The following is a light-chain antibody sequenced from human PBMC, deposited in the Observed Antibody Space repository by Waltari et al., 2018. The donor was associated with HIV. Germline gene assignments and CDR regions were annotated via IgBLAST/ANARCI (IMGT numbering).Light chain of an antibody. CDR1: SSNIGAGSD. CDR3: QSYDSSLSGDVV. Sequence: QSVLTQPPSGSGALGARATIPCTWRSSNIGAGSDLHVYQQLPGTAPKLLIYGNSNRPSGVPDRFSGSKSGTSASLAITGLQAEDEADYYCQSYDSSLSGDVVFGGGTKLTVL. CDR2: GNS. V-gene: IGLV1-40*01. J-gene: IGLJ2*01.